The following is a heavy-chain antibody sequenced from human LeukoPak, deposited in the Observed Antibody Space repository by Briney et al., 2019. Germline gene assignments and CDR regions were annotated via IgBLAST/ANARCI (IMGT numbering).Heavy chain of an antibody. V-gene: IGHV1-2*02. CDR3: AREAGAVAGSMGYYYYYMDV. CDR1: GYTFTGYY. J-gene: IGHJ6*03. D-gene: IGHD6-19*01. Sequence: ASVKVSCKASGYTFTGYYMHWVRQAPGQGLEWMGWINPNSGGTNYAQKFQGRVTITRNTSISTAYMELSSLRSEDTAVYYCAREAGAVAGSMGYYYYYMDVWGKGTTVTVSS. CDR2: INPNSGGT.